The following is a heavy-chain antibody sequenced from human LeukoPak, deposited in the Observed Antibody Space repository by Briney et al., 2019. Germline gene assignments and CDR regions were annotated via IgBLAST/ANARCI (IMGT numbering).Heavy chain of an antibody. CDR3: ARWTGRLKRAFDI. V-gene: IGHV4-34*01. CDR2: INHSGST. CDR1: GGSFSGYY. J-gene: IGHJ3*02. Sequence: SETLSLTCAVYGGSFSGYYWSWIRQPPGKGLEWIGEINHSGSTNYNPSLKSRVTISVDTSKNQFSLKLSSVTAAGTAVYYCARWTGRLKRAFDIWGQGTMVTVSS. D-gene: IGHD1-14*01.